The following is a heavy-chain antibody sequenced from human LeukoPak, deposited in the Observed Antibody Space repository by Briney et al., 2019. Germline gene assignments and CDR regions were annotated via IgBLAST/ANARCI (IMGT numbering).Heavy chain of an antibody. CDR3: ARGPCGGDCYEH. CDR1: GFTFSNFA. D-gene: IGHD2-21*01. V-gene: IGHV3-23*01. CDR2: INGNGRNT. J-gene: IGHJ1*01. Sequence: PGGSLRLSCVAAGFTFSNFAMSWVRQAPGKGLEWVAAINGNGRNTYYADSVKGRFTISRDNAKNSLYLQMNSLRAEDTAVYYCARGPCGGDCYEHWGQGTLVTVSS.